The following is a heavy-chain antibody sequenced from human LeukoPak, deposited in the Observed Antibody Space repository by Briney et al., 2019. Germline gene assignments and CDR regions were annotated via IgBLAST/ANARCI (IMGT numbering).Heavy chain of an antibody. D-gene: IGHD6-13*01. CDR2: IYKGNT. Sequence: ASVKVSCKASGYTFTSYAISWVRQAPGQGLEWMGWIYKGNTNYAQKFQGRVTMTRDTSISTAYMELSRLRSDDTAVYYCARDRSGPSGYSSSWVDYWGQGTLVTVSS. CDR1: GYTFTSYA. V-gene: IGHV1-18*01. CDR3: ARDRSGPSGYSSSWVDY. J-gene: IGHJ4*02.